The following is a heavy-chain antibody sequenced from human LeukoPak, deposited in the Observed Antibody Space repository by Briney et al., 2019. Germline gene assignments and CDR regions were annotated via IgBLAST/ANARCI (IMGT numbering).Heavy chain of an antibody. D-gene: IGHD3-16*01. CDR1: GFTFSSYA. V-gene: IGHV3-30-3*01. CDR3: ARDPTGGGVDYFDY. Sequence: GGSLRLSCAASGFTFSSYAMHWVRQAPGKGLEWVAVISYDGSNKYYADSVKGQFTISRDNSKNTLYLQMNSLRAEDTAVYYCARDPTGGGVDYFDYWGQGTLVTVSS. J-gene: IGHJ4*02. CDR2: ISYDGSNK.